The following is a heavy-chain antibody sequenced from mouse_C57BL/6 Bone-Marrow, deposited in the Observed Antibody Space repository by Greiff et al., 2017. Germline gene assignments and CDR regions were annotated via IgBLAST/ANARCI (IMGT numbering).Heavy chain of an antibody. V-gene: IGHV10-3*01. J-gene: IGHJ3*01. CDR1: GFTFNTYA. CDR3: VLNWTFAY. D-gene: IGHD4-1*01. Sequence: EADGGLVQPKGSLTLSCAASGFTFNTYAMHWVRQAPGKGLEWVARIRSKSSNYATYYADSVKDRLTISRDDSQSMLYLQMNSLKTEDTAMYYCVLNWTFAYWGQGTLVTVSA. CDR2: IRSKSSNYAT.